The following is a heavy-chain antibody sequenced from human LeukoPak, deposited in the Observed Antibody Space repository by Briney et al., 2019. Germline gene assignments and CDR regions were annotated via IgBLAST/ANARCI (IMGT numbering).Heavy chain of an antibody. CDR2: INPNSGGT. CDR3: AGQQLVLDAFDI. D-gene: IGHD6-13*01. Sequence: GSSVKVSCKASGGTFSSYAISWVRQAPGQGLEWMGWINPNSGGTNYAQKFQGRVTMTRDTSISTAYMELSRLRSDDTAVYYCAGQQLVLDAFDIWGQGTMVTVSS. CDR1: GGTFSSYA. V-gene: IGHV1-2*02. J-gene: IGHJ3*02.